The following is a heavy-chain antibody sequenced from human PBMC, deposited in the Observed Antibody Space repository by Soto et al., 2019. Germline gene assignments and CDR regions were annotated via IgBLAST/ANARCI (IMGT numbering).Heavy chain of an antibody. D-gene: IGHD3-10*01. CDR3: AKDRGITMVRGVISWFDP. V-gene: IGHV5-51*01. Sequence: GESLKISCKGSGYSFTSYWIGWVRQMPGKGLEWMGIIYPGDSDTRYSPSFQGQVTISADKSISTAYLQMNSLRAEDTAVYYCAKDRGITMVRGVISWFDPWGQGTLVTVSS. CDR2: IYPGDSDT. J-gene: IGHJ5*02. CDR1: GYSFTSYW.